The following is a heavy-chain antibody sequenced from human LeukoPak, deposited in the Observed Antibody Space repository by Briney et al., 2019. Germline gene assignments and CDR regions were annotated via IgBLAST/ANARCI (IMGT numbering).Heavy chain of an antibody. D-gene: IGHD6-19*01. J-gene: IGHJ4*02. Sequence: GGSLRLSCAASGFTFGSYWMQWVRQTPEKGLVWVAHINNDGSNTIYADSVKGRFTTSRDNSQNMLFLQMNDLRPQDAATYFCARDPYSHDSSGFSYFLQYWGQGTVVTVSS. V-gene: IGHV3-74*01. CDR1: GFTFGSYW. CDR3: ARDPYSHDSSGFSYFLQY. CDR2: INNDGSNT.